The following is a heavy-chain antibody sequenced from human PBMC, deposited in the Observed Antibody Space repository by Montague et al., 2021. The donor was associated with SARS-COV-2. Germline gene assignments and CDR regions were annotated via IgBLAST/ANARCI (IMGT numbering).Heavy chain of an antibody. Sequence: SLRLSCAASGFTFSSYAMHWVRQAPGKGLEWVAVISYDGSNKYYADSVKGRFTISRDNPKNTLYLQMNSLRAEDTAVYYCARGSGGGYRGSFDYWGQGTLVTVSS. CDR3: ARGSGGGYRGSFDY. CDR1: GFTFSSYA. CDR2: ISYDGSNK. J-gene: IGHJ4*02. V-gene: IGHV3-30*04. D-gene: IGHD5-18*01.